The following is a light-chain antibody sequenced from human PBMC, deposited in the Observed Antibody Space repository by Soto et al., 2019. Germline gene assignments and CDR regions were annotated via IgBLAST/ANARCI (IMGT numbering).Light chain of an antibody. CDR2: GAS. J-gene: IGKJ4*01. CDR3: QQYNNWALVI. CDR1: QSVSSSY. V-gene: IGKV3-20*01. Sequence: EIVLTQSPGTLSLSPGERATLSCRASQSVSSSYLAWYQQKPGQAPRLLIYGASSRATGIPDRFSGSGSGTDFTLTISSLQSEDFAVYYCQQYNNWALVIFGGGTKVDIK.